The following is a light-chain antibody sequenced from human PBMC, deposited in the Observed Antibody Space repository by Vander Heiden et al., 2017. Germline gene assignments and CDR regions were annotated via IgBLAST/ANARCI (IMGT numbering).Light chain of an antibody. Sequence: EVVLTQSPTTLSLSPGGRATLSCRASQSVLRNSAWYQQKPGQAPRLLIYGASTRATGIPARFSGSGSGTEFTLTISSLQSEDFAVYYCQQYNNWPLTFGGGTKVEI. CDR1: QSVLRN. CDR3: QQYNNWPLT. J-gene: IGKJ4*01. CDR2: GAS. V-gene: IGKV3-15*01.